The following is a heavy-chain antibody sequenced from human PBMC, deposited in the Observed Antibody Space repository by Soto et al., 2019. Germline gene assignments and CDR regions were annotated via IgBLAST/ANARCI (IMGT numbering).Heavy chain of an antibody. CDR1: GGTFSTYS. Sequence: QVQLVQSGAEVKKPGSSVKVSCKTSGGTFSTYSIVWVRQAPGEGLEWMGGIIPIFGTANYAQKFQDRVTMTADKSTNTAFMELSSLKSKDTAMYYCASSSGNNYGVGTNYYFDYWGQGTLVTVSS. CDR3: ASSSGNNYGVGTNYYFDY. J-gene: IGHJ4*02. D-gene: IGHD1-26*01. CDR2: IIPIFGTA. V-gene: IGHV1-69*06.